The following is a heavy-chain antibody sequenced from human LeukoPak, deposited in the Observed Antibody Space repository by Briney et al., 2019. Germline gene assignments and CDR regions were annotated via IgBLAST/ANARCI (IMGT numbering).Heavy chain of an antibody. CDR1: GYTFTGYY. V-gene: IGHV1-69*04. CDR3: ARGYDSSGYGWFDP. J-gene: IGHJ5*02. D-gene: IGHD3-22*01. CDR2: IIPILGIA. Sequence: GASVKVSCKASGYTFTGYYMHWVRQAPGQGLEWMGRIIPILGIANYAQKFQGRVTITADKSTSTAYMELSSLRSEDTAVYYCARGYDSSGYGWFDPWGQGTLVTVSS.